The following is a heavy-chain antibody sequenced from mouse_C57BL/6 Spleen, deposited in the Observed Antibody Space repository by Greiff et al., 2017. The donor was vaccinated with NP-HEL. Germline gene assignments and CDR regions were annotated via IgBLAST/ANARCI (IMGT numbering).Heavy chain of an antibody. J-gene: IGHJ3*01. CDR1: GYTFTSYT. Sequence: QVQLQESGAELARPGASVKLSCKASGYTFTSYTMHWVKQRPGQGLEWIGYINPSSGYTKYNQKFKDKATLTADKSSSTAYMQLSSLTSEDAAGYYCAGEGTYNWFAYWGQGTLVTVSA. CDR2: INPSSGYT. D-gene: IGHD3-3*01. CDR3: AGEGTYNWFAY. V-gene: IGHV1-4*01.